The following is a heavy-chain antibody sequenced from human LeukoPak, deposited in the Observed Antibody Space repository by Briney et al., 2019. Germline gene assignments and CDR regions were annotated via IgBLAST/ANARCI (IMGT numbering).Heavy chain of an antibody. D-gene: IGHD2-2*01. V-gene: IGHV4-59*01. CDR1: GGSISSYY. CDR3: ARENIVVVPAVWIDYYYYMDV. CDR2: IYYSGST. Sequence: SETLSLTCTVSGGSISSYYWSWIRQPPGKGLEWIGYIYYSGSTNYNPSLKSRVTISVDTSKNQFSLKLSSVTAADTAVYCCARENIVVVPAVWIDYYYYMDVWGKGTTVTVSS. J-gene: IGHJ6*03.